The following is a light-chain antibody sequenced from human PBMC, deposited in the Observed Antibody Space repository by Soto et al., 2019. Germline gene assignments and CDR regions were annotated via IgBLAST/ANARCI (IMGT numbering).Light chain of an antibody. V-gene: IGLV2-11*01. CDR3: CSYAGSYTYV. CDR1: SSDVGSYNR. CDR2: DVN. J-gene: IGLJ1*01. Sequence: HSALTQPRSVSGSPGQSVTISCTGTSSDVGSYNRVSWYQQPPGKAPKLMIYDVNKRPSGVPDRFSGSKSGNTASLTISGLQPEDEADYYCCSYAGSYTYVFGTGTKLTVL.